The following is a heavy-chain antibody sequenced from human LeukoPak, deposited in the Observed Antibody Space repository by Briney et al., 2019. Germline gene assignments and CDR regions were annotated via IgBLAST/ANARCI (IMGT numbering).Heavy chain of an antibody. V-gene: IGHV1-2*06. Sequence: GASVKVSCKASGYTFTGYYMHWVRQAPGQGLEWIGRINPNSGGTNYAQKFQGRVTMTRDTSISTAYMELSRLRSDDTALYYCARDHPVYYYDSSGYDYWGQGTLVTVSS. CDR1: GYTFTGYY. D-gene: IGHD3-22*01. J-gene: IGHJ4*02. CDR2: INPNSGGT. CDR3: ARDHPVYYYDSSGYDY.